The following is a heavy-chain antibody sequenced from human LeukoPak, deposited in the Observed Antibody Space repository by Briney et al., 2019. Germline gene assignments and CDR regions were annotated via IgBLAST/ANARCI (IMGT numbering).Heavy chain of an antibody. CDR2: ISSGGTYI. J-gene: IGHJ4*02. Sequence: GGSLRLSCAASGFTFSSYSMIWVRQAPGKGLEWVSSISSGGTYIYYADSLKGRFTISRDNAKNSLYLQMNSLRAEDTAVYYCANSPPLRYFDWLLSLYFDYWGQGTLVTVSS. CDR3: ANSPPLRYFDWLLSLYFDY. CDR1: GFTFSSYS. D-gene: IGHD3-9*01. V-gene: IGHV3-21*04.